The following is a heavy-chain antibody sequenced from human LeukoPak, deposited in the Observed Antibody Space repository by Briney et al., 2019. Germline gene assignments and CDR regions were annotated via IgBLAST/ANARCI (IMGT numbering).Heavy chain of an antibody. CDR1: GGTFSSYA. V-gene: IGHV1-69*05. CDR2: IIPIFGTA. D-gene: IGHD1-1*01. Sequence: GASVKVSCKASGGTFSSYAISWVRQAPGQGLEWMGGIIPIFGTANYAQKLQGRVTMTTDTSTSTAYMELRSLRSDDTAVYYCARGRRWNLNHFDYWGQGTLVTVSS. J-gene: IGHJ4*02. CDR3: ARGRRWNLNHFDY.